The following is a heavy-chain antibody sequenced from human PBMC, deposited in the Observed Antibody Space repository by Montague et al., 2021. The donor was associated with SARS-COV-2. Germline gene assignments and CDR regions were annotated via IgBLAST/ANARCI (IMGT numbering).Heavy chain of an antibody. CDR3: ARTVVVPAAMSRYYGMDV. J-gene: IGHJ6*02. D-gene: IGHD2-2*01. Sequence: TLSLTCSVSGGSISSGSYYWSWIRQPAGKGLEWIGRIYISGSTNYNPSHKSRVTMSVDTSKNQFSLKLSSVTAADTAVYYCARTVVVPAAMSRYYGMDVWGQGTSVTVSS. CDR2: IYISGST. V-gene: IGHV4-61*02. CDR1: GGSISSGSYY.